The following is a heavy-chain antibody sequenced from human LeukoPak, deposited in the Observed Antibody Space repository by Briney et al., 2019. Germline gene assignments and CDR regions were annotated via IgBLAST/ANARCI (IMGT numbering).Heavy chain of an antibody. V-gene: IGHV3-21*01. CDR2: ISSSSSYI. J-gene: IGHJ4*01. CDR1: GFTFSSYS. D-gene: IGHD1-7*01. CDR3: PSRSRNIDELGHDY. Sequence: GGSLRLSCAASGFTFSSYSMNWARQAPGKGLEWVSSISSSSSYIYYADSVKGRFTISRDNAKNSLYLQMNSLRAEDTAVYYCPSRSRNIDELGHDYWGQGTLVSVSS.